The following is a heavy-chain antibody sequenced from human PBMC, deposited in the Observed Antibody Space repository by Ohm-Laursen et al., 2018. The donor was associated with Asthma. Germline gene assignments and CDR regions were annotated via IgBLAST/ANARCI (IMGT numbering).Heavy chain of an antibody. Sequence: SVKVSCKASGYTFTGYYIHWVRQAPGQGLEWMGIINPSGGSTSYAQKFQDRVTMTRDTSSRTVYMELSSLRSEDTAVYFCSREHWVSAAGTGYLDSWGQGTLVTVSS. CDR3: SREHWVSAAGTGYLDS. J-gene: IGHJ4*02. V-gene: IGHV1-46*03. CDR2: INPSGGST. CDR1: GYTFTGYY. D-gene: IGHD6-13*01.